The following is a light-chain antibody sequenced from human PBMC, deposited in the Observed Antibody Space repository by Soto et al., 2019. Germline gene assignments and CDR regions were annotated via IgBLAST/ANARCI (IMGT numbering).Light chain of an antibody. CDR1: QSISSW. CDR2: DAY. V-gene: IGKV1-5*01. Sequence: DIQMTQSPSTLSASVGDRVTIACRASQSISSWLAWYQHKPGKAPKLLIYDAYSLESGVPSRFSGSESGTEFTLTINSLQPDDFATYYCQQYNSFTWTFGQGTKVDIK. J-gene: IGKJ1*01. CDR3: QQYNSFTWT.